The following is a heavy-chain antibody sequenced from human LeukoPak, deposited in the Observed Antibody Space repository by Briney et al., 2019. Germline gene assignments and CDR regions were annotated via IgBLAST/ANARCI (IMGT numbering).Heavy chain of an antibody. CDR1: GFTFSSYP. CDR2: ISYDGSEK. Sequence: GGSLRLSCAASGFTFSSYPMHWVRHAPGKGLEWVAVISYDGSEKHYADPVKGRFTISRDNSKNTLYLQMNSLRAEDTAMYYCAREGNSGYYPYWGQGILVTVSS. CDR3: AREGNSGYYPY. D-gene: IGHD3-22*01. J-gene: IGHJ4*02. V-gene: IGHV3-30-3*01.